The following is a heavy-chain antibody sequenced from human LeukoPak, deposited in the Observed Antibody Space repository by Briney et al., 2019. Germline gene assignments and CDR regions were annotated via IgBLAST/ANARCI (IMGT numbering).Heavy chain of an antibody. CDR2: ISGSGGST. CDR1: GFSFSNYG. V-gene: IGHV3-23*01. CDR3: AKGYSNYGAYYMDV. J-gene: IGHJ6*03. D-gene: IGHD4-11*01. Sequence: PGGSLRLSCAASGFSFSNYGMHWVRQAPGKGLEWVSAISGSGGSTYYADSVKGRFTISRDNSKNTLYLQMNSLRAEDTAVYYCAKGYSNYGAYYMDVWGKGTTVTVSS.